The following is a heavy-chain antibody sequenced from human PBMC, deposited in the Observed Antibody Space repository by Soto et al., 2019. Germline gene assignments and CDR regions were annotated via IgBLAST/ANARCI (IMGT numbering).Heavy chain of an antibody. CDR1: TFVFSVYS. V-gene: IGHV3-30-3*01. D-gene: IGHD3-3*01. CDR3: GRDKDQYEFWGGTLVS. J-gene: IGHJ4*02. Sequence: QVQLVESGGGVVQSERSLRLSCTTSTFVFSVYSLHWVRQAPGKVLEWVALISHDGANKYYADSVKGRFTISRDNSKDTLNLQMNSLRPEDTAVYFCGRDKDQYEFWGGTLVSWGQGTLVTVSA. CDR2: ISHDGANK.